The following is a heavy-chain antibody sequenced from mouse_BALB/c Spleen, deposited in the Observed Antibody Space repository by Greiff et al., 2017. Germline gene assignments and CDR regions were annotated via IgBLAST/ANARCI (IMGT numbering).Heavy chain of an antibody. J-gene: IGHJ3*01. D-gene: IGHD2-1*01. CDR3: ARDYYGNYRFAY. V-gene: IGHV1-9*01. CDR2: ILPGSGST. CDR1: GYTFSSYW. Sequence: QVQLKESGAELMKPGASVKISCKATGYTFSSYWIEWVKQRPGHGLEWIGEILPGSGSTNYNEKFKGKATFTADTSSNTAYMQLSSLTSEDSAVYYCARDYYGNYRFAYWGQGTLVTVSA.